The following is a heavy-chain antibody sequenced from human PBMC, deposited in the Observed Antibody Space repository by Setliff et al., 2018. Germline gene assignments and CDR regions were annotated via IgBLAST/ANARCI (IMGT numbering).Heavy chain of an antibody. CDR1: GFTFSSYE. CDR2: ISSGGSTI. Sequence: GGSLRPSCAASGFTFSSYEMNWVRQAPGKGLEWVSYISSGGSTIYYADSVKGRFTISRDNAKNSLYLQMNSLRAEDTAVYYCACPDILTGLFDYWGQGTLVTVSS. CDR3: ACPDILTGLFDY. J-gene: IGHJ4*02. D-gene: IGHD3-9*01. V-gene: IGHV3-48*03.